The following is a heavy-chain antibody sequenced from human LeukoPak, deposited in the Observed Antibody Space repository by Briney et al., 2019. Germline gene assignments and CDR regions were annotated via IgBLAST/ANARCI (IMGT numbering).Heavy chain of an antibody. CDR3: ARRMVAAIPDFDY. Sequence: GESLKISCKGSGYIFTSYWIGWVRQMPGKGLEWVGIIYPGYSDTRYSPSFQGQVTFSADKSISTAYLQWSSLKASDTAMYDCARRMVAAIPDFDYWGQGTLVTVSS. CDR2: IYPGYSDT. D-gene: IGHD2-21*02. CDR1: GYIFTSYW. J-gene: IGHJ4*02. V-gene: IGHV5-51*01.